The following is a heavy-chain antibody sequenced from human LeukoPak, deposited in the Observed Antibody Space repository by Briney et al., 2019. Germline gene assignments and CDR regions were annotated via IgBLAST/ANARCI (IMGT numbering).Heavy chain of an antibody. D-gene: IGHD2-2*02. Sequence: GASVKVSCKASGYTLTSYYMHWVRQAPGQGLEWMGIINPSGGSTSYAQKFQGRVTMTRDMSTSTVYMELSSLRSEDTAVYYCARDRYCSSTSCYTHFDYWGQGTLVTVSS. V-gene: IGHV1-46*01. CDR3: ARDRYCSSTSCYTHFDY. CDR2: INPSGGST. J-gene: IGHJ4*02. CDR1: GYTLTSYY.